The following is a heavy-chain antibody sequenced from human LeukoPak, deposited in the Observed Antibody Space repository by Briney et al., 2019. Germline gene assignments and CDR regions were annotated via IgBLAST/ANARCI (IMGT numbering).Heavy chain of an antibody. J-gene: IGHJ4*02. CDR2: ISAYNGNT. CDR3: ARADSGWCPD. Sequence: ASVKVSCKASGYTFTNYAMNWVRQAPGQGLEWMGWISAYNGNTNYAQKLQGRVTMTTDTSTSTAYMELRSLRSDDTAVYYCARADSGWCPDWGQGTLVTVSS. D-gene: IGHD6-19*01. V-gene: IGHV1-18*01. CDR1: GYTFTNYA.